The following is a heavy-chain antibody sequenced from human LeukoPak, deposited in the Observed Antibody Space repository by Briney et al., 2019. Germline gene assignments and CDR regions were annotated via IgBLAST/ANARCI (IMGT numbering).Heavy chain of an antibody. CDR1: GFTFSSYS. CDR3: ARRYCSSTSCYTVDY. J-gene: IGHJ4*02. V-gene: IGHV3-21*01. Sequence: GGSLRLSCAASGFTFSSYSMNWVRQAPGKGLEWVSSISSSSSYIYYADSVKGRFTISRDNAKNSLYLQMNSLRAEDTAVYYCARRYCSSTSCYTVDYWGQGTLVTVSS. D-gene: IGHD2-2*02. CDR2: ISSSSSYI.